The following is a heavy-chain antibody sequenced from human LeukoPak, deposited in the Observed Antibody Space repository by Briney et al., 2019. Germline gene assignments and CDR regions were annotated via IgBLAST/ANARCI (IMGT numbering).Heavy chain of an antibody. D-gene: IGHD5-18*01. J-gene: IGHJ4*02. Sequence: GGSLRLSCAASGFTFTSYAMHWVRQAPGQRLEWMGWINAGNGSTKYSQKFQGRVTITRDTSASTAYMELSSLRSEDTAVYYCARTEGRGYSPDYWGQGTLVTVSS. CDR1: GFTFTSYA. V-gene: IGHV1-3*01. CDR3: ARTEGRGYSPDY. CDR2: INAGNGST.